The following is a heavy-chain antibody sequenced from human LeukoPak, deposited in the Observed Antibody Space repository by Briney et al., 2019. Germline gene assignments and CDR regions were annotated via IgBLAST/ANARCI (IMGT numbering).Heavy chain of an antibody. D-gene: IGHD5-12*01. J-gene: IGHJ6*03. Sequence: GGSLRLSCAASGFTFSSYAMSWVRQAPGKGLEWVSYISSSSSTIYYADSVKGRFTISRDNAKNSLYLQMNSLRAEDTAVYYCARATTILAYYYYYMDVWGKGTTVTVSS. CDR2: ISSSSSTI. CDR3: ARATTILAYYYYYMDV. V-gene: IGHV3-48*01. CDR1: GFTFSSYA.